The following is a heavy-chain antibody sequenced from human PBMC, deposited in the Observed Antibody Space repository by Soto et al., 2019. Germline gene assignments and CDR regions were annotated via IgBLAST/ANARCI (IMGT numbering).Heavy chain of an antibody. Sequence: PGGSLRLSCAASGFSFSDYSMNWVRQAPGEGLEWVSYISSSANTIFYTDSVKGRFTISRDNAKNSLLLQMYSLRDEDTAVYFCARGSDDTRGSKSDYWGQGT. CDR3: ARGSDDTRGSKSDY. V-gene: IGHV3-48*02. CDR1: GFSFSDYS. CDR2: ISSSANTI. D-gene: IGHD3-22*01. J-gene: IGHJ4*02.